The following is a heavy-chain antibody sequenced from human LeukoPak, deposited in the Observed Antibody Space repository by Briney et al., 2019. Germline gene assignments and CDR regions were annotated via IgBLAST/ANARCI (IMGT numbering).Heavy chain of an antibody. D-gene: IGHD4-17*01. CDR1: GGSISSHY. V-gene: IGHV4-59*11. CDR2: IYYSGST. J-gene: IGHJ5*02. Sequence: SETLSLTCTVSGGSISSHYWSWIRQPPGKGLEWIGCIYYSGSTNYNPSLKSRVTISVDTSKNQFSLKLSSVTAADTAVYYCARVLTVRWWFDPWGQGTLVTVSS. CDR3: ARVLTVRWWFDP.